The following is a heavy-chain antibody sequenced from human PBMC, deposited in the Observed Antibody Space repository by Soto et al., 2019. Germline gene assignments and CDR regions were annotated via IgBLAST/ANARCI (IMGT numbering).Heavy chain of an antibody. Sequence: SETLSLTCTVSGGSISGYYGTWIRQPSGKGLEWIGRIYTSGSTNYNPSLKSRVTLSVDTSKNQFSLKLISVTAADTAVYYCARDLKFGQADYWGQGSQVTVSS. CDR2: IYTSGST. CDR3: ARDLKFGQADY. CDR1: GGSISGYY. V-gene: IGHV4-4*07. J-gene: IGHJ4*02. D-gene: IGHD3-10*01.